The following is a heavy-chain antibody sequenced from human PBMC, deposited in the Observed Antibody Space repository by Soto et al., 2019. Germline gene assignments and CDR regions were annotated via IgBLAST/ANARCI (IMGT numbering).Heavy chain of an antibody. V-gene: IGHV3-66*01. CDR2: IYSGGST. CDR3: AREVHYDIWTGYGYFGMDV. D-gene: IGHD3-9*01. CDR1: GFTVSSNY. Sequence: EVQLVESGGGLVQPGGSLRLSCAVSGFTVSSNYMSWVRQAPGKGLEWVSNIYSGGSTYYADSVKGRFTISRDNSKNTVYLQMNRLRAEDTVVYYCAREVHYDIWTGYGYFGMDVWGQGTTVTVSS. J-gene: IGHJ6*02.